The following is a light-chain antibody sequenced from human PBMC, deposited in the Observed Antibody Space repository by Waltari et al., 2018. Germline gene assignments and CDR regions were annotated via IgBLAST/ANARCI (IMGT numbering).Light chain of an antibody. CDR3: QHYLRLPVT. J-gene: IGKJ1*01. CDR2: GAS. CDR1: QSVSRA. V-gene: IGKV3-20*01. Sequence: EIVLTQSPGTLSLSLGERATISCRASQSVSRALAWYPQKPGQAPRLLIYGASTRATGMPDRFSGSGSGTDFSLTISRLEPDDFAVYYCQHYLRLPVTFGQGTTVEI.